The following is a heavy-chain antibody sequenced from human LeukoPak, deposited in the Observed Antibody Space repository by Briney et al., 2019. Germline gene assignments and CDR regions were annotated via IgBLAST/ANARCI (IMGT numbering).Heavy chain of an antibody. J-gene: IGHJ4*02. Sequence: GGSLRLSCAASGFTFSSYEMNWVRQAPGKGLEWVSYISSSGSTIYYADSVKGRFTISRDNAKNSLYLQMNSLRAEDTAVYYCASNDFWSGYYTYYFDYWGQGTLVTVSS. CDR1: GFTFSSYE. CDR3: ASNDFWSGYYTYYFDY. CDR2: ISSSGSTI. D-gene: IGHD3-3*01. V-gene: IGHV3-48*03.